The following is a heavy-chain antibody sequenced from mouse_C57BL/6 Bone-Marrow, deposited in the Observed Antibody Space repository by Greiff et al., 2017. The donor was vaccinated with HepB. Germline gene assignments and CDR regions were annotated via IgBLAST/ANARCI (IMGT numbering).Heavy chain of an antibody. CDR1: GFTFSSYA. J-gene: IGHJ2*01. Sequence: EVKLVESGGGLVKPGGSLKLSCAASGFTFSSYAMSWVRQTPEKRLEWVATISDGGSYTYYPDNVKGRFTISRDNAKNNMYLQMSHLTSEDTAMYYYANYYGSRLFDYWGQGTTLTVSS. CDR2: ISDGGSYT. CDR3: ANYYGSRLFDY. D-gene: IGHD1-1*01. V-gene: IGHV5-4*03.